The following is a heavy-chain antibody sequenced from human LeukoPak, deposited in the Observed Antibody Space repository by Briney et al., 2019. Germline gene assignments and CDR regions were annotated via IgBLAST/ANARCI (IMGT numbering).Heavy chain of an antibody. CDR1: GFSFTTYA. CDR3: AKDAGVAGRIRAFDY. J-gene: IGHJ4*02. V-gene: IGHV3-23*01. CDR2: IDGSGGST. Sequence: GGSLRFSCEASGFSFTTYAISWVRQAPRHGPDWVSLIDGSGGSTNYANSVKGRFTISRDNSKNTLYLHMNSLRAEDTAVYYCAKDAGVAGRIRAFDYWGQGTLVTVSS. D-gene: IGHD6-19*01.